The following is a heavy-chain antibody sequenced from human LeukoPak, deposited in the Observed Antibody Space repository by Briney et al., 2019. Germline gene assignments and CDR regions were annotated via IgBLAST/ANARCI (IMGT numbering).Heavy chain of an antibody. J-gene: IGHJ4*02. V-gene: IGHV3-30*02. CDR1: GFTFSSYG. Sequence: PGGSLRLPRAASGFTFSSYGMHWVRQAPGKGLEWVAFIRYDGSNKYYADSVKGRFTISRDNSKNTLYLQMNSLRAEDTAVYYCAKDDRRFGGVIPMTAPDYWREGSPATVSS. CDR3: AKDDRRFGGVIPMTAPDY. D-gene: IGHD3-16*02. CDR2: IRYDGSNK.